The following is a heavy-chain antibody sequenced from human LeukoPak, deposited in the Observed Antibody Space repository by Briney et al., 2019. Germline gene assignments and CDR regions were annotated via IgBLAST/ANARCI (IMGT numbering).Heavy chain of an antibody. Sequence: GGSLRLSCVASGFDISYNYVGWVRQAPGKGLEWVSVIHTGGTTHYADSVKGRFTISKDNSNNTVFLQMNSVRVEDTAVYYCARVWFGYFFQWGQEALVTVSS. V-gene: IGHV3-53*01. J-gene: IGHJ4*02. CDR3: ARVWFGYFFQ. D-gene: IGHD3-10*01. CDR2: IHTGGTT. CDR1: GFDISYNY.